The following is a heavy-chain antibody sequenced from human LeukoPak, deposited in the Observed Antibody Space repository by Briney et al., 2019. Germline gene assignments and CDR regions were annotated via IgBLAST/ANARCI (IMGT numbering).Heavy chain of an antibody. CDR2: ISAYNGNT. CDR3: ARGVCTNGICYGPYYYYGMDV. V-gene: IGHV1-18*01. D-gene: IGHD2-8*01. J-gene: IGHJ6*02. CDR1: GYTFTSYG. Sequence: ASVKVSCKASGYTFTSYGISWVRQAPGQGLERMGWISAYNGNTNYAQKLQGRVTMTTDTSMSTAYMELRSLRSDDTAVYYCARGVCTNGICYGPYYYYGMDVWGQGTTVTVSS.